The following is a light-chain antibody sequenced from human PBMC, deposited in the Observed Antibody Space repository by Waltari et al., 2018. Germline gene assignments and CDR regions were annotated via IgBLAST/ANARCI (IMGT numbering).Light chain of an antibody. CDR2: RDN. J-gene: IGLJ3*02. CDR1: VLANKY. V-gene: IGLV3-27*01. Sequence: SYELTQPSSVSLSPGQTANITCSGNVLANKYGRWLQQKPGQAPMLLIYRDNARPSGIPERFSGSSSGTTVTLTISGAHVEDEADYYCYSVSANSWVFGGGTRLTVL. CDR3: YSVSANSWV.